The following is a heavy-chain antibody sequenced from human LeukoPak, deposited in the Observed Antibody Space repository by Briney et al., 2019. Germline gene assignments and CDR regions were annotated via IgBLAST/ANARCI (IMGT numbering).Heavy chain of an antibody. CDR3: ARNCVS. CDR1: GFTFSTYW. V-gene: IGHV4-39*01. D-gene: IGHD1-1*01. Sequence: GPLRLSCAASGFTFSTYWMSWVRQAPGKGLEWIGSIYYSGSTYYNPSLKSRVTISVDTSKNQFSLKLSSVTAADTAVYYCARNCVSWGQGTLVTVSS. J-gene: IGHJ5*02. CDR2: IYYSGST.